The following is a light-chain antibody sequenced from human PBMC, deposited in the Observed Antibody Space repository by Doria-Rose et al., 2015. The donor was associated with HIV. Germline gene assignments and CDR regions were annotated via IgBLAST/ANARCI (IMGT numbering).Light chain of an antibody. CDR3: HRYGTSWT. V-gene: IGKV3-20*01. CDR1: QRFSSTY. CDR2: DGS. Sequence: EIVMTQSPGTLSLSPGERATPSCRASQRFSSTYLAWYQQKPGQAPSLLIYDGSTRATGIPDRFSASGSGTDFTLTINRLEPEDFALYYCHRYGTSWTFGQGTKVEI. J-gene: IGKJ1*01.